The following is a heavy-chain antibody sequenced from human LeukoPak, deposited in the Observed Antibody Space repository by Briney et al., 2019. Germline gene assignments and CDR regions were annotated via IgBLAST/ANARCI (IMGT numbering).Heavy chain of an antibody. CDR2: IYYSGST. J-gene: IGHJ4*02. Sequence: SETLSLTCTVSAGSISNYFWNWIRQPPGKGLERIGYIYYSGSTNYNPSLRSRVTISVDTSKNQFSLKLSSVTAADTVVYYCARDSSGWFDYWGQGTLVTVSS. D-gene: IGHD6-19*01. CDR1: AGSISNYF. V-gene: IGHV4-59*01. CDR3: ARDSSGWFDY.